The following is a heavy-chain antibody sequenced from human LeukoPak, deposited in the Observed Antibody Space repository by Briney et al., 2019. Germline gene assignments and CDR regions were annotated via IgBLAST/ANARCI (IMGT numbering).Heavy chain of an antibody. CDR2: IYTSGST. CDR3: ASTGSSSWSFDP. J-gene: IGHJ5*02. V-gene: IGHV4-61*02. D-gene: IGHD6-13*01. CDR1: GGSISSGSYY. Sequence: PSETLSLTCTVSGGSISSGSYYWSWIRQPAGKGLEWIGRIYTSGSTNYNPSLKSRVTISVDTSKNQFSLKLSSVTAADTAVYYCASTGSSSWSFDPWGQGTLVTVSS.